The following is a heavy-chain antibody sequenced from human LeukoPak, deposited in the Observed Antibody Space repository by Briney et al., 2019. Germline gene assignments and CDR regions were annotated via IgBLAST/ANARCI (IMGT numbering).Heavy chain of an antibody. CDR2: IYTNGST. D-gene: IGHD3-16*02. CDR3: ARGGDYIWGTYRPFDY. V-gene: IGHV4-61*02. Sequence: SQTLSLTCTVSGGSIRSGSYHWSWIRQSAGKGLEWIGRIYTNGSTNYNPSLKSRVTISVDTSKNQFSLKLNSVTAADTAVYYCARGGDYIWGTYRPFDYWGQGTLVTVSS. CDR1: GGSIRSGSYH. J-gene: IGHJ4*02.